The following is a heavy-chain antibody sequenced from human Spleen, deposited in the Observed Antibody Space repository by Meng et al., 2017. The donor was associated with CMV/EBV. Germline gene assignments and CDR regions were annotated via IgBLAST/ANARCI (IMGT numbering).Heavy chain of an antibody. Sequence: SETLSLTCTVSGGSISSYYWSWIRQPPGKGLEWIGYIYYSGSTNYNPSLKSRVTISVDTSKNQFSLKLSSVTAADTAVYCCARTEGYNWNDVHWFDPWGQGTLVTVSS. CDR3: ARTEGYNWNDVHWFDP. CDR2: IYYSGST. V-gene: IGHV4-59*01. J-gene: IGHJ5*02. CDR1: GGSISSYY. D-gene: IGHD1-1*01.